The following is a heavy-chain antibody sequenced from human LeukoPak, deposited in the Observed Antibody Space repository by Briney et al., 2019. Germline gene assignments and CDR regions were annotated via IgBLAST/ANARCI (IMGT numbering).Heavy chain of an antibody. CDR3: AAIVGESRDD. Sequence: GESLKIPCKSSGYSFTNYWIGLVRQMPGKGLEWMGIIYPGESDTRYSPPFQGQVPISADKPISTAHLHWRCLQPSDTPIYYCAAIVGESRDDWGQGTPVTVSS. J-gene: IGHJ4*02. V-gene: IGHV5-51*04. CDR1: GYSFTNYW. D-gene: IGHD3-10*01. CDR2: IYPGESDT.